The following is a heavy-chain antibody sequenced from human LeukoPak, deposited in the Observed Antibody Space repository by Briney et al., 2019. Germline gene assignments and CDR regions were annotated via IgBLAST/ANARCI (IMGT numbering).Heavy chain of an antibody. CDR1: VFTFSDYY. D-gene: IGHD3-16*02. CDR3: VRDYRACFDY. V-gene: IGHV3-11*01. CDR2: ISSSGSTI. J-gene: IGHJ4*02. Sequence: GGSLRFSCAASVFTFSDYYMSWIRQAPGKGLGWVSYISSSGSTIYYADSVKGRFTISRDNAKNSLYLQMNSLRAEDTAVYYCVRDYRACFDYWGQGTLVTVSS.